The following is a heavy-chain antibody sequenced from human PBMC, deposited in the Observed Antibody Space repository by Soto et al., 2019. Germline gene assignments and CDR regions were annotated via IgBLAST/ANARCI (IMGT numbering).Heavy chain of an antibody. V-gene: IGHV4-4*07. CDR3: AGDQGYYSYGMER. CDR1: GGSISSFY. CDR2: IYTSGST. J-gene: IGHJ6*02. Sequence: SATLSLTCTFSGGSISSFYWSWIRQPAGKGLEWIGRIYTSGSTNYNPSLKSRVTMSLDTSKNQVSLKLRSVTAADTAVYFGAGDQGYYSYGMERWGQGTTVTV.